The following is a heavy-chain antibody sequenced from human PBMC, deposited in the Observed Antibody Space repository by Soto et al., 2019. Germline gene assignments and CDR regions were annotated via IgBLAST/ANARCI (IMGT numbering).Heavy chain of an antibody. CDR2: ISYDGSNK. D-gene: IGHD3-22*01. Sequence: QVQLVESGGGVVQPGRSLRLSCAASGFTFSSYGMHWVRQAPGKGLEWVAVISYDGSNKYYADSVKGRFTISRDNSKNTLYLQMNSVRAEDTAVYYCAKDLPSLYYDSSGYPNYWGQGTLVTVSS. J-gene: IGHJ4*02. CDR1: GFTFSSYG. V-gene: IGHV3-30*18. CDR3: AKDLPSLYYDSSGYPNY.